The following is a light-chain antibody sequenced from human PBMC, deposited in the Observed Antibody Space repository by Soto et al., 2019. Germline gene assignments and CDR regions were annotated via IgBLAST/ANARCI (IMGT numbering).Light chain of an antibody. Sequence: DIQMTQSPPSLSASVGDRVTITCRASETITDFLNWYQLKPGKAPKLLIYSASTLQPGVPSRFSGSGYGTDFTLPISGLQHADAATDYCQQKFSPFVYFVAGTTVEV. CDR2: SAS. V-gene: IGKV1-39*01. CDR1: ETITDF. J-gene: IGKJ4*01. CDR3: QQKFSPFVY.